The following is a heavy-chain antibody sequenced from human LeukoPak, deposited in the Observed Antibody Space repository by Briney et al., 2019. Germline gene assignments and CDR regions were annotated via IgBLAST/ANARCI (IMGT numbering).Heavy chain of an antibody. J-gene: IGHJ4*02. D-gene: IGHD3-22*01. CDR3: ARGRYYYDP. V-gene: IGHV4-34*01. Sequence: PSETLSLTCAVYGGSFSGYYWSWIRQPPGKGLEWIGEINHSGSTYYNPSLKSRVTISVDTSKNQFSLKLSSVTAADTAVYYCARGRYYYDPWGQGTLVTVSS. CDR2: INHSGST. CDR1: GGSFSGYY.